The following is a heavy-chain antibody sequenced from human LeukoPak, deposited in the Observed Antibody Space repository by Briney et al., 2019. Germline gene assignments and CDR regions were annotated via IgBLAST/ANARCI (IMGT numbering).Heavy chain of an antibody. CDR2: ISSDENTK. J-gene: IGHJ4*02. Sequence: GGSLRLSCAASGFTFSCCAIHWVRQAPGRGLEWVAVISSDENTKFYADSVKGRFTVYRDNSKKTVWLQMNSLRAEDTAVYYCANLYRSGWYFDYWGQGTLVTVSS. CDR1: GFTFSCCA. D-gene: IGHD6-19*01. CDR3: ANLYRSGWYFDY. V-gene: IGHV3-30-3*01.